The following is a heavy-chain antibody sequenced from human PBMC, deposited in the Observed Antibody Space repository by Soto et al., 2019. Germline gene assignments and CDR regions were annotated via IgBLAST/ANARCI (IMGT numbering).Heavy chain of an antibody. CDR2: IDAGNGKT. CDR1: RYIFTNYA. V-gene: IGHV1-3*01. J-gene: IGHJ4*02. Sequence: QVQLVQSGAEVKKPGASVKFSCKASRYIFTNYAIHWVRQAPGQSLEWMGWIDAGNGKTDYSETFQGRVTFTRDTSASTAYMELSSLRSEDTAVYYCARDRTIQLERRGAPDYWGQGTLVIVSS. CDR3: ARDRTIQLERRGAPDY. D-gene: IGHD1-1*01.